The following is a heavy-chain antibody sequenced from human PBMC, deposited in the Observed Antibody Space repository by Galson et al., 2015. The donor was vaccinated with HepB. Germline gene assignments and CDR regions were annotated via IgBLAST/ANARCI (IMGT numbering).Heavy chain of an antibody. Sequence: SVKVSCKASGYTFTSYYMHWVRQAPGQGLEWMGIINPSGGSTSYAQKFQGRVTMTRDTSTSTVYMELSSLRSEDMAVYYCARANELFFGSGYAFDYWGQGTLVTVSS. V-gene: IGHV1-46*01. CDR2: INPSGGST. J-gene: IGHJ4*02. CDR3: ARANELFFGSGYAFDY. CDR1: GYTFTSYY. D-gene: IGHD3-3*01.